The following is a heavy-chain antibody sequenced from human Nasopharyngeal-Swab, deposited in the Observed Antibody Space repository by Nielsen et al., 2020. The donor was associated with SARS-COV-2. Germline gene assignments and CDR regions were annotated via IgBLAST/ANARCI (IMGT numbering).Heavy chain of an antibody. D-gene: IGHD2-2*01. CDR2: IYHSGST. J-gene: IGHJ5*02. CDR3: ASRYCSSTSCPNWFDP. CDR1: GGSISSSNW. Sequence: SETLSLTCAVSGGSISSSNWWSWVRQPPGKGLEWIGEIYHSGSTNYNPSLKSRVTISVDKSKNQFSLKLSSVTAADTAVYYCASRYCSSTSCPNWFDPWAREPWSPAPQ. V-gene: IGHV4-4*02.